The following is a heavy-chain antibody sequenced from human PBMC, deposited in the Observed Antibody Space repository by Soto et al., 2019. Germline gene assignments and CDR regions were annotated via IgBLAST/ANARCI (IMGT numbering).Heavy chain of an antibody. CDR1: GDTFSTYS. D-gene: IGHD2-2*01. Sequence: QVQLVQSGAEVKKPGSSVKVSCKASGDTFSTYSITWMRQAPGRGLEWVGGIIPRSAKSNYAQKFEGRVTITADESTSTAYIELSSLRSEDTAVYYCAREGLVLVPTTVNSDYYYYAMDVWGQGTTVTVSS. CDR3: AREGLVLVPTTVNSDYYYYAMDV. CDR2: IIPRSAKS. J-gene: IGHJ6*02. V-gene: IGHV1-69*12.